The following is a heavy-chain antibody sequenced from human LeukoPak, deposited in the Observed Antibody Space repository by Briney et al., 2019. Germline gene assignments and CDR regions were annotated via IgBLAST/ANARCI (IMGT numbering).Heavy chain of an antibody. J-gene: IGHJ3*02. CDR3: AGRLWRRDGYNLSAFDI. Sequence: PSETLSLTCTVSGGSISSYYWNWIRQPPGKGLEWIGYIYYSGSTNYNPSLKSRVAISVDTSKNQFSLKLSSVTAADTAVYYCAGRLWRRDGYNLSAFDIWGQGTMVTVSS. V-gene: IGHV4-59*01. CDR1: GGSISSYY. CDR2: IYYSGST. D-gene: IGHD5-24*01.